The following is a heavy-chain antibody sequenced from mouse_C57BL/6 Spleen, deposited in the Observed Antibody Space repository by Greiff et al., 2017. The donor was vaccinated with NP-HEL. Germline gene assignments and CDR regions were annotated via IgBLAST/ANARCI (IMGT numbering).Heavy chain of an antibody. CDR2: IYPGDGDT. V-gene: IGHV1-82*01. CDR1: GYAFSSSW. CDR3: ARGGKLVFDY. J-gene: IGHJ2*01. Sequence: VQLQESGPELVKPGASVKISCKASGYAFSSSWMNWVKQRPGKGLEWIGRIYPGDGDTNYNGKFKGKATLTADKSSSTAYMQLSSLTSEDSAVYFCARGGKLVFDYWGQGTTLTVSS. D-gene: IGHD4-1*01.